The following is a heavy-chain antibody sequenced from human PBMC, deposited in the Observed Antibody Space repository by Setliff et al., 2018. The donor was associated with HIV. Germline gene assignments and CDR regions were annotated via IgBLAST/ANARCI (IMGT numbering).Heavy chain of an antibody. D-gene: IGHD3-22*01. CDR3: AREIGDYYDSSGYYPPTDYYYGMDV. Sequence: ASVKVSCKASGYTFTSYDISWVRQAPGQRLEWMGLISAYNGNTNYAQKLQGRVTMTTDTSTSTAYMELRSLRSDDTAVYYCAREIGDYYDSSGYYPPTDYYYGMDVWGQGTTVTVSS. J-gene: IGHJ6*02. CDR2: ISAYNGNT. V-gene: IGHV1-18*01. CDR1: GYTFTSYD.